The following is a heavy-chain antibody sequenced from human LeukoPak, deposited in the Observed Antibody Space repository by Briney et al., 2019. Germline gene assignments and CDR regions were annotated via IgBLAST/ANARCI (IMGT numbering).Heavy chain of an antibody. Sequence: PSETLSLTCTLSRNSISTYYWSWIRQPPGKGLEWIGSIYYSGSTYYNPSLKSRVTISVDTSKNQFYLKLSSVTAATSAVAAYARLVYLRGSYLPSLYFDYWGQGTLVTVSS. CDR3: ARLVYLRGSYLPSLYFDY. CDR1: RNSISTYY. J-gene: IGHJ4*02. CDR2: IYYSGST. V-gene: IGHV4-39*01. D-gene: IGHD3-9*01.